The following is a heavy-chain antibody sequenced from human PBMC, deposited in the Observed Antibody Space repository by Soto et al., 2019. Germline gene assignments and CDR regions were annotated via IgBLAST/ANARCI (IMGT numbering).Heavy chain of an antibody. V-gene: IGHV1-69*12. CDR1: GGTFSSYA. J-gene: IGHJ4*02. CDR3: ARAPIRLCSGDNCYSGLDS. D-gene: IGHD2-15*01. CDR2: IITIFNKV. Sequence: QVQLVQSGAEVKKPGSSLKVSCKSSGGTFSSYAISWVRQAPVQGLEWLGGIITIFNKVNYAQKSQGRGTISADDPTSKAYMEFRSLRSDDTAFHCWARAPIRLCSGDNCYSGLDSWGQGTLVIVSS.